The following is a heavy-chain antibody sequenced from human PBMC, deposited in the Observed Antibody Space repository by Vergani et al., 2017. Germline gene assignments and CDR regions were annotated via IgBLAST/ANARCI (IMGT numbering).Heavy chain of an antibody. Sequence: QVTLRESGPALVKPTQTLTLTCTFSGFSLSTSGMCVSWIRQPPGKALEWLARIDWDDDKYYSTSLKTRLTISKDTSKNQVVLTMTNMDPVDTATYYCARIEYSSSWNYFDYWGQGTLVTVSS. D-gene: IGHD6-13*01. V-gene: IGHV2-70*15. J-gene: IGHJ4*02. CDR1: GFSLSTSGMC. CDR2: IDWDDDK. CDR3: ARIEYSSSWNYFDY.